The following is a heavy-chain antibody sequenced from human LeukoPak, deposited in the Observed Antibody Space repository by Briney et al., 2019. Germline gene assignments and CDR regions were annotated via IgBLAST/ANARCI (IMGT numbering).Heavy chain of an antibody. CDR1: GFTASSNY. Sequence: PGGSLRLSCAASGFTASSNYMSWVRQAPGKGLEWISYISKNSGSIDYADSVRGRFTVSRDNAKNSLHLQMNSLRVEDTAIYYCARGRNAGGLAYWGQGVLVTVSS. CDR2: ISKNSGSI. D-gene: IGHD5-24*01. J-gene: IGHJ4*02. V-gene: IGHV3-48*04. CDR3: ARGRNAGGLAY.